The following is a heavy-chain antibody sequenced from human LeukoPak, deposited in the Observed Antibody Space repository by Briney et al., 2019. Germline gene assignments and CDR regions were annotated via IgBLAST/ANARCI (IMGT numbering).Heavy chain of an antibody. J-gene: IGHJ6*03. CDR2: INHSGST. D-gene: IGHD1-14*01. CDR3: ARRPNRYTGYYYYMDV. V-gene: IGHV4-34*01. CDR1: GGSFSGYY. Sequence: RPSETLSLTCAVYGGSFSGYYWSWIRQPPGKGLEWIGEINHSGSTNYNPSLKSRVTISVDTSKNQFSLKLSSVTAADTAVYYCARRPNRYTGYYYYMDVWGRGTTVTISS.